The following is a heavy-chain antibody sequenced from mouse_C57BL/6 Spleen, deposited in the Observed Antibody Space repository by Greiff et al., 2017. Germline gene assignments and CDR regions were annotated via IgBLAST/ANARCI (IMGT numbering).Heavy chain of an antibody. D-gene: IGHD1-1*01. J-gene: IGHJ2*01. CDR1: GYSITSGYY. V-gene: IGHV3-6*01. CDR3: AIYGSSYEADY. Sequence: EVKVEESGPGLVKPSQSLSLTCSVTGYSITSGYYWNWIRQFPGNKLEWMGYISYDGSNNYNPSLKNRISITRDTSKNQFFLKLNSVTTEDTATYYCAIYGSSYEADYWGQGTTLTVSS. CDR2: ISYDGSN.